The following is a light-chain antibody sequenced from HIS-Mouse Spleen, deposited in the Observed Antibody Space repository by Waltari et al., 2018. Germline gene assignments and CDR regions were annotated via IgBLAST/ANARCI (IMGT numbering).Light chain of an antibody. CDR1: NIGSKS. V-gene: IGLV3-21*03. CDR2: DDS. J-gene: IGLJ1*01. CDR3: QVWDSSSDHPTFFV. Sequence: SYVLTQPPSVSVAPGKTARITCGGNNIGSKSVHWYQQKPGQAPVLVVYDDSDRPSGIPGRFSGSNSGNTSTLTISRVEAGDEADYYCQVWDSSSDHPTFFVFGTGTKVTVL.